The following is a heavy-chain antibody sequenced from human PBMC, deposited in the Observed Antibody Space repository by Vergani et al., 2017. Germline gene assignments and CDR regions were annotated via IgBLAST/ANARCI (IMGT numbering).Heavy chain of an antibody. CDR3: AREFVDTAMVNDYYYYYMDV. CDR2: ISYDGSNK. D-gene: IGHD5-18*01. J-gene: IGHJ6*03. CDR1: GFTFSSYA. Sequence: QVQLVESGGGVVQPGRSLRLSCAASGFTFSSYAMHWVRQAPGKGLEWVAVISYDGSNKYYADSVKGLFTISRDNSKNTLYLQMNSLRAEDTAVYDCAREFVDTAMVNDYYYYYMDVWGKGTTVTVSS. V-gene: IGHV3-30-3*01.